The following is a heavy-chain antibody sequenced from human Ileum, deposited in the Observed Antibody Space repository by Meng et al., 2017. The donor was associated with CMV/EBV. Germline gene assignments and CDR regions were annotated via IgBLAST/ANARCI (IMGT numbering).Heavy chain of an antibody. J-gene: IGHJ4*02. D-gene: IGHD1-26*01. CDR1: GFTFSSYS. CDR2: ISSSSSYI. CDR3: ASSGSYYGPFDY. Sequence: GGSLRLSCAASGFTFSSYSMNWVRQAPGKGLEWVSSISSSSSYIYYADSVKGRFTISRDNAKNSLYLQMNSLRAEDTAVYYCASSGSYYGPFDYWGQGTLVTVSS. V-gene: IGHV3-21*01.